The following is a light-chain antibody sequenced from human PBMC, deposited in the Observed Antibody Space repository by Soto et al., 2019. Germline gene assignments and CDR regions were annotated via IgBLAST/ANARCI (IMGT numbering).Light chain of an antibody. CDR3: QVWDSSRGSV. CDR2: YDS. V-gene: IGLV3-21*04. CDR1: NIGSKS. J-gene: IGLJ2*01. Sequence: SSELTQPPSVSVAPGKTARITCGGNNIGSKSVHWYQQKPGQAPVLVIYYDSDRPSGIPERFSGSNSGNTATLTISRVEAGDEADYYCQVWDSSRGSVFGGGTKLTVL.